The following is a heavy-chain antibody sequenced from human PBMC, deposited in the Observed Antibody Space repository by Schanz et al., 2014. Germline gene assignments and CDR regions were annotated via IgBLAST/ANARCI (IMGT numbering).Heavy chain of an antibody. Sequence: QVQLVQSGAEVKKPGSSVTVSCKASGDTLSSYGISWVRQAPGQGLQWMGSINTKTGNPTYAQDFTGRFVFSLDTSASTAYLQISSLKAADTAVYYCARGKEQYLVRFGYYYGMDVWGQGTTVTVSS. CDR3: ARGKEQYLVRFGYYYGMDV. V-gene: IGHV7-4-1*02. J-gene: IGHJ6*02. CDR1: GDTLSSYG. D-gene: IGHD3-10*01. CDR2: INTKTGNP.